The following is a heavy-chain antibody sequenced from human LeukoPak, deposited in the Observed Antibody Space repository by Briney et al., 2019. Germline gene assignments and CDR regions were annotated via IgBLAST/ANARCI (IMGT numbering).Heavy chain of an antibody. CDR1: GGSFSDYY. CDR2: INHSGTT. J-gene: IGHJ4*02. V-gene: IGHV4-34*01. D-gene: IGHD3-16*02. Sequence: SETLSLTCAVYGGSFSDYYWSWIRQPPGKGLEWIGEINHSGTTNYSPSLRSRVSISVDTSKNQFSLKLNSVTAADAAMYYCASHYSSGSYRYTGSFDSWGQGMLVNVSS. CDR3: ASHYSSGSYRYTGSFDS.